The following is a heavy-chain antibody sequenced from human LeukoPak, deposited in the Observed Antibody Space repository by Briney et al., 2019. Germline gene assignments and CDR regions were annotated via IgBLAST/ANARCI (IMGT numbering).Heavy chain of an antibody. Sequence: PSETLSLTCAVYGGSFSGYYWSWIRQPPGKGLEWIGEINHSGSTNYNPSLKSRVTISVDTSKNQFSLKLSSVTAADTAVYYCARGLGESYYYDSSGYALFDDWGQGTLVTVSS. V-gene: IGHV4-34*01. CDR3: ARGLGESYYYDSSGYALFDD. CDR2: INHSGST. J-gene: IGHJ4*02. D-gene: IGHD3-22*01. CDR1: GGSFSGYY.